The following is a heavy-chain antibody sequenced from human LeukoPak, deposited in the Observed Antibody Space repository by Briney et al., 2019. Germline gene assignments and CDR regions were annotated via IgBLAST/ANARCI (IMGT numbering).Heavy chain of an antibody. CDR1: GFAFNTYS. CDR2: ITTSSTTK. Sequence: GGSLRLSCAASGFAFNTYSMNWVRQAPGKGLQWVSSITTSSTTKYYADSVKGRFTISRDNAKSSLYLQMDSLRDEDTAVYYCVRDAAYSAFNMWGQGTMVTVSS. CDR3: VRDAAYSAFNM. J-gene: IGHJ3*02. D-gene: IGHD4-11*01. V-gene: IGHV3-48*02.